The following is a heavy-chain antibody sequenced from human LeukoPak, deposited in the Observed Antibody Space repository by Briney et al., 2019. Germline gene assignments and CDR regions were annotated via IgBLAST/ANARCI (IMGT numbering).Heavy chain of an antibody. V-gene: IGHV3-21*01. CDR3: ARIDAFDI. J-gene: IGHJ3*02. CDR2: ITGSSSYT. Sequence: NPGGSLRLSCAASGFTFSSYTMNWVRQAPGKGLEWVSSITGSSSYTYYADSVKGRFTISRDNVKNSLYLQMNSLRAEDTAVYYCARIDAFDIWGQGTMVTVSS. CDR1: GFTFSSYT.